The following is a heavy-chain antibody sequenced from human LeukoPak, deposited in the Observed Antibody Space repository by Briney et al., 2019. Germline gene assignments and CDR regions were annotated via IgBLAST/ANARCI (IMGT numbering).Heavy chain of an antibody. CDR2: IIPILGIA. CDR1: GGTFSSYA. J-gene: IGHJ3*02. D-gene: IGHD5-18*01. Sequence: VASVKVSCKASGGTFSSYAISWVRQAPGQGLEWMGRIIPILGIANYAQKFQGRVTITADKSTSTAYMELSSLRSEDTAVYYCARGGDVDTAMVDAFDIWGQGTMVTVSS. V-gene: IGHV1-69*04. CDR3: ARGGDVDTAMVDAFDI.